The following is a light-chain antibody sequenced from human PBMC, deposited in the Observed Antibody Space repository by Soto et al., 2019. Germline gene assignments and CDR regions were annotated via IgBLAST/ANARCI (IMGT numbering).Light chain of an antibody. Sequence: DIQMTQSPSTLSASVGDRVTITCRASQSISSWLAWYQQKPGKAPKLLIYKASSLESGGPSRFSGSGSGTEFTLTISSLQPDDFATYYCQQYNSYSPEITFGPGTKVDIK. J-gene: IGKJ3*01. CDR2: KAS. CDR1: QSISSW. CDR3: QQYNSYSPEIT. V-gene: IGKV1-5*03.